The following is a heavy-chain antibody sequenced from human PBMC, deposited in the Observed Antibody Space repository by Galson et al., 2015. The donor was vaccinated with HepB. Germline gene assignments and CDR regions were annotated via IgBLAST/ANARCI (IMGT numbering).Heavy chain of an antibody. Sequence: SLRLSCAASGFTFSSYAMSWVRQAPGKGLEWVSAISGSGGSTYYADSVKGRFTISRDNSKNTLYLQMNSLRAEGTAVYYCAKDVVVIDDFWSNEDYWGQGTLVTVSS. J-gene: IGHJ4*02. CDR3: AKDVVVIDDFWSNEDY. V-gene: IGHV3-23*01. D-gene: IGHD3-3*01. CDR2: ISGSGGST. CDR1: GFTFSSYA.